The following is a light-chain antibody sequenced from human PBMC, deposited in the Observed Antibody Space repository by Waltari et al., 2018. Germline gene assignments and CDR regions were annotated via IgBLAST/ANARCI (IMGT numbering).Light chain of an antibody. CDR1: QSISGY. CDR3: QQSYSTYPT. CDR2: AAS. Sequence: DIQMTQSPSSLSASVGDRVTITCRASQSISGYLNWYQQKPGKAPKPLIYAASSLQSGVPSRFSGSGSGTDFTLTISSLQPEDFATYYCQQSYSTYPTFGGGTKVEIK. J-gene: IGKJ4*01. V-gene: IGKV1-39*01.